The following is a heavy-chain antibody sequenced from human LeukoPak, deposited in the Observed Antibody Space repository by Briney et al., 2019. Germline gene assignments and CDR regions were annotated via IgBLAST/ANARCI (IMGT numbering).Heavy chain of an antibody. CDR3: ASGVIGYYDSSGYFDY. CDR2: IYYSGST. Sequence: PSETLPLTCTVSGGSISSGDYYWSWIRQPPGKGLEWIGYIYYSGSTYYNPSLKSRVTISVDTSKNQFSLKLSSVTAADTAVYYCASGVIGYYDSSGYFDYWGQGTLVTVSS. J-gene: IGHJ4*02. V-gene: IGHV4-30-4*01. CDR1: GGSISSGDYY. D-gene: IGHD3-22*01.